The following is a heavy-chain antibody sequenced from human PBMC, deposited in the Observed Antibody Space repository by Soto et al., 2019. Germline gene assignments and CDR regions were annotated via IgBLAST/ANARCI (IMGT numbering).Heavy chain of an antibody. Sequence: GASVKVSCKAPRGTFRSYAISWVGPAPGQGIEWMGGIIPIFGTANYAQKFQGRVTITADESTSTAYMELSSLRSEDTAVYYCATVGEQQLVGKNYYYGMDVWGQGTTVTVSS. CDR2: IIPIFGTA. CDR1: RGTFRSYA. V-gene: IGHV1-69*13. J-gene: IGHJ6*02. D-gene: IGHD6-13*01. CDR3: ATVGEQQLVGKNYYYGMDV.